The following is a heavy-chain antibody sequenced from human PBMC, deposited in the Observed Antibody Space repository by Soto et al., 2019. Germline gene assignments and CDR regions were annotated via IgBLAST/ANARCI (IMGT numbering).Heavy chain of an antibody. CDR1: GYIFSFYW. V-gene: IGHV5-51*01. CDR2: IYPEDSET. J-gene: IGHJ6*02. D-gene: IGHD3-9*01. Sequence: GESLKISCKGSGYIFSFYWIGWVRQVPGKVLEWMAIIYPEDSETRYSPAFQGQVTISADKSITTAYLQWSSLKASDNAIYYCARLTLTGDYHHYYDMNVWGQGXTVTVSS. CDR3: ARLTLTGDYHHYYDMNV.